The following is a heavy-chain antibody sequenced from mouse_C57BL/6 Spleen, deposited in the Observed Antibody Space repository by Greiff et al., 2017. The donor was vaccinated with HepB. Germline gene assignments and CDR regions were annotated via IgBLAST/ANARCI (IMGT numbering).Heavy chain of an antibody. CDR1: GYSFTGYY. V-gene: IGHV1-43*01. CDR3: ARKGIVTIDY. D-gene: IGHD2-5*01. CDR2: INPSTGGT. Sequence: EVKLMESGPELVKPGASVKISCKASGYSFTGYYMHWVKQSSEKSLEWIGEINPSTGGTSYNQKFKGKATLTVDKSSSTAYMQLKSLTSEDSAVYYCARKGIVTIDYWGQGTTLTVSS. J-gene: IGHJ2*01.